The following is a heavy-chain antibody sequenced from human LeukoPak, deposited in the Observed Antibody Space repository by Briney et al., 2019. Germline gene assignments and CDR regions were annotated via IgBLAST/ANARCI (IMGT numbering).Heavy chain of an antibody. CDR1: GFTFSSYE. Sequence: GGSLRLSCAASGFTFSSYEMNWVRQAPGKGLECVSYISSSGSTIYYADSVKGRFTISRDNAKNSLYLQMNSLRAEDTAVYYCVSLLTMIDYWGQGTLVTVSS. CDR3: VSLLTMIDY. CDR2: ISSSGSTI. D-gene: IGHD3-22*01. J-gene: IGHJ4*02. V-gene: IGHV3-48*03.